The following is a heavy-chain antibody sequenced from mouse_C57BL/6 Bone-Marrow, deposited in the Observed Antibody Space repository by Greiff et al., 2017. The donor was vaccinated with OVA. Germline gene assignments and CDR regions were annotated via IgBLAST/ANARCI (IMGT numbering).Heavy chain of an antibody. J-gene: IGHJ2*01. CDR1: GYTFTSYG. CDR2: IYPRSGNT. CDR3: ARGGIYYLDY. Sequence: QVHVKQSGAELARPGASVKLSCKASGYTFTSYGISWVKQRTGQGLEWIGEIYPRSGNTYYNEKFKGKATLTADKSSSTAYMELRSLTSEDSAVYFCARGGIYYLDYWGQVTTLTVSS. V-gene: IGHV1-81*01.